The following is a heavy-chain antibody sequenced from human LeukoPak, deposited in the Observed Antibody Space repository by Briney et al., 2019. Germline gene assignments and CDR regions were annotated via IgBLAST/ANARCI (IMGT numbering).Heavy chain of an antibody. CDR2: ISYDGSNK. J-gene: IGHJ4*02. Sequence: RGYLRLSCAASGFTFSSYGMHWVRQAPGKGLEWVAVISYDGSNKYYADSVKGRFTISRDNSKNTLYLQMNSLRAEDTAVYYCATSGIVGATWGEVQSDYWGQGTLVTVPS. CDR1: GFTFSSYG. D-gene: IGHD1-26*01. CDR3: ATSGIVGATWGEVQSDY. V-gene: IGHV3-30*03.